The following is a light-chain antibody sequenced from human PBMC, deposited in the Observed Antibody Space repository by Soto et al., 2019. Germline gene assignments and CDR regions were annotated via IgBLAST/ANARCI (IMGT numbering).Light chain of an antibody. CDR2: DVS. J-gene: IGLJ2*01. CDR1: SSDVGGYNY. Sequence: QSVLTQPASVSGSPGQSITISCTGTSSDVGGYNYVSWYQQHPGKAPKLMIYDVSNRPSGVSTRFSGSKSGNTASLTISGLQAEDEADYCSSYTSSSTRVVGGGTKLTVL. CDR3: SSYTSSSTRV. V-gene: IGLV2-14*01.